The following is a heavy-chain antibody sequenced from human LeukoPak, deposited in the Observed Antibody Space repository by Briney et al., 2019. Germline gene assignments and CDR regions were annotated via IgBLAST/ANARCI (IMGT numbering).Heavy chain of an antibody. V-gene: IGHV3-30*02. Sequence: GGSLRLSCAASGFAFSSYGMHWVRQAPGKGLEGGAFIRYDGSNKYYADSVKGRFTISRDNSKNTLYLQMNSLRAEDTAVYYCAKDIRAQYFDWLNAFDIWGQGTMVTVSS. D-gene: IGHD3-9*01. J-gene: IGHJ3*02. CDR3: AKDIRAQYFDWLNAFDI. CDR1: GFAFSSYG. CDR2: IRYDGSNK.